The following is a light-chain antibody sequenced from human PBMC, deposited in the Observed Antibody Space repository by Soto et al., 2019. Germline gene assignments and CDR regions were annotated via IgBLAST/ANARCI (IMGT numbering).Light chain of an antibody. V-gene: IGKV2-28*01. Sequence: DIVMTQSPLSLPVTPGEPASISCRSSQSLLHSNGYNYLDWYLQKPRQSPQLLIYLGSNRASGVPDRFSGSGSGTDFTLKISRVEAEDVGVYYCMQALHTLFTFGPGTKVDIK. J-gene: IGKJ3*01. CDR3: MQALHTLFT. CDR2: LGS. CDR1: QSLLHSNGYNY.